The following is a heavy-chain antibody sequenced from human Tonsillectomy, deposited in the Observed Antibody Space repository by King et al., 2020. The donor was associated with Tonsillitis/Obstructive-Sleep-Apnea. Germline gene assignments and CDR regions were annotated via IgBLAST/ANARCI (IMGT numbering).Heavy chain of an antibody. CDR1: GYSFTSYW. V-gene: IGHV5-10-1*01. Sequence: QLVQSGAEVKKPGESLRISCKGSGYSFTSYWISWVRQMPGKGLEWMGRIDPSDSYTNFSPSFQGHVTISADKSISTAYLQWSSLKASDTAMYYCARHDCSSTSCYINWFDPWGQGTLVTVSS. CDR3: ARHDCSSTSCYINWFDP. D-gene: IGHD2-2*02. CDR2: IDPSDSYT. J-gene: IGHJ5*02.